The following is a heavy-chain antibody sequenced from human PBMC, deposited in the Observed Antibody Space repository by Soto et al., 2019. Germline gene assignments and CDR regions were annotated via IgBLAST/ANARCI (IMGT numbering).Heavy chain of an antibody. V-gene: IGHV3-48*01. CDR3: AKEVWSGPMDV. CDR1: GFSFSNYA. J-gene: IGHJ6*02. D-gene: IGHD3-3*01. Sequence: EVQLVESGGGLVQPGGSLRLSCAASGFSFSNYAMDWVRQAPGKGLEWVSYISGSSSNIRYADSVKGRFTISRDNAKSSVYLQMNSLRADDTAVYYCAKEVWSGPMDVWGQGTTVTVSS. CDR2: ISGSSSNI.